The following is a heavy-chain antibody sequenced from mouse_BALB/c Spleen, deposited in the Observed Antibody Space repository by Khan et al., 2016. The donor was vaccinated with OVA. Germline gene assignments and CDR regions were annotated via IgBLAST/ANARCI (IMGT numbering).Heavy chain of an antibody. CDR1: GYTFINYW. D-gene: IGHD1-1*01. CDR2: INPSTGYT. J-gene: IGHJ2*01. CDR3: ARRGLRWDFDY. V-gene: IGHV1-7*01. Sequence: QVQLKQSGAELAKPGASVKMSCKASGYTFINYWILWVKQRPGQGLEWIGYINPSTGYTEYNQNFKDKATLTADKSSRTAYMQLSSLTSEDSAVYYGARRGLRWDFDYWGQGTTLTVSS.